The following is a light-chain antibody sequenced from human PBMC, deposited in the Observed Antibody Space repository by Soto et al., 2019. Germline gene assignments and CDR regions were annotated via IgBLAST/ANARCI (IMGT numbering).Light chain of an antibody. CDR1: QSVNNKY. CDR3: QQYGSSIT. Sequence: EIVLTQSPGTLSLSPGERATLSFRASQSVNNKYLALYHQKPGQAPRLLIYGASSRATGIPDRFSGSGSGTDFTLTISRLEPEDFAVYYCQQYGSSITFGQGTRLEIK. J-gene: IGKJ5*01. CDR2: GAS. V-gene: IGKV3-20*01.